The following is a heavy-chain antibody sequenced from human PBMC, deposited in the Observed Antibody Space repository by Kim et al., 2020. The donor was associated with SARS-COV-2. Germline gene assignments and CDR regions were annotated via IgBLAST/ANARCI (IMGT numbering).Heavy chain of an antibody. D-gene: IGHD1-7*01. CDR3: ARYGITGTTEIDC. J-gene: IGHJ4*02. V-gene: IGHV5-51*01. Sequence: YSPTFHGQFTISADKSISTAYLQWSSLKASDTAIYYCARYGITGTTEIDCWGQGTLVTVSS.